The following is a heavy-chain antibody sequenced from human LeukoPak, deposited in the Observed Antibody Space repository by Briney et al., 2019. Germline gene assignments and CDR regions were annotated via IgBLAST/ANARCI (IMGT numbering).Heavy chain of an antibody. CDR2: INPNSGGT. D-gene: IGHD3-10*01. J-gene: IGHJ6*03. CDR1: GYTFTGYY. V-gene: IGHV1-2*02. Sequence: ASVKVSCKASGYTFTGYYMHWVRQAPGQGLEWMGWINPNSGGTNYAQKFQGRVTMTRDTSISTAYMELSRLRSDDTAVYYCATNYYGSGSYYNYYYYMDVWGKGTTVTISS. CDR3: ATNYYGSGSYYNYYYYMDV.